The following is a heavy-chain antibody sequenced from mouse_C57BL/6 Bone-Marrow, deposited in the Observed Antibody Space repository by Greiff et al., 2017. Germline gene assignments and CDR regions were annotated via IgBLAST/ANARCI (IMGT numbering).Heavy chain of an antibody. CDR1: GFNIKDYY. J-gene: IGHJ2*01. CDR3: TRSLIYYGTNY. V-gene: IGHV14-2*01. D-gene: IGHD1-1*01. CDR2: IDPEDGET. Sequence: EVKVVESGAELVKPGASVKLSCTASGFNIKDYYIHWVKQSTEQGLEWIGRIDPEDGETKYAPKFQDKATITADTSSNTAYLQLSSLTSEDTAVYYCTRSLIYYGTNYWGQGTTLTVSS.